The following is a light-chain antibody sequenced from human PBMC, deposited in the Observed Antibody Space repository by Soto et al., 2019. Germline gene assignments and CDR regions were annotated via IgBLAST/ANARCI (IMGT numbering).Light chain of an antibody. V-gene: IGLV2-14*01. J-gene: IGLJ1*01. Sequence: QSVLTQPASVSGSPGQSLTISCAGTSSDVGGYNYVSWYQQHPGKAPKLLIYGVINRPSGVSNRFSGSKSGNTASLTISGLQAEDEADYYCSSYTTSGSYVFGTGTKVTVL. CDR2: GVI. CDR3: SSYTTSGSYV. CDR1: SSDVGGYNY.